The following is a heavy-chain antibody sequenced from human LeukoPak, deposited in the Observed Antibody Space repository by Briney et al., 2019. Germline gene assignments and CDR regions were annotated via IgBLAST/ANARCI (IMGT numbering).Heavy chain of an antibody. J-gene: IGHJ4*02. CDR1: GFTFSSYV. CDR3: ATTYSSSFDY. D-gene: IGHD6-13*01. V-gene: IGHV3-30*03. Sequence: GRSLRLSCAASGFTFSSYVMHWVRQAPGKGLEWVAVISYDGSNKYYADSVKGRFTISRDNSKNTLYLQMNSLRAEDTAVYYCATTYSSSFDYWGQGTLVTVSS. CDR2: ISYDGSNK.